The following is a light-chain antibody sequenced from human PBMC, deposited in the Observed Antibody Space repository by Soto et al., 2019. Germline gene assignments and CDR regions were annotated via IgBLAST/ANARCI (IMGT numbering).Light chain of an antibody. Sequence: EIVLTQSPGTLSLSPGARSTLSCRASQSVSSSYLAWYQQKPGQAPRLLIYGASSRATGIPDRFSGSGSGTDFTLTSSSLQSEDFAVYYCQQYRSWPRTFGQGTKVDIK. CDR2: GAS. CDR1: QSVSSSY. CDR3: QQYRSWPRT. J-gene: IGKJ1*01. V-gene: IGKV3-20*01.